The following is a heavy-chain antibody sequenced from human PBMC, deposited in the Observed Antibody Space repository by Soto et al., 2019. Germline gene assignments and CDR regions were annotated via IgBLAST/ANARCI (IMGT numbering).Heavy chain of an antibody. CDR1: GYTFTSYG. J-gene: IGHJ5*02. CDR3: ARDKGVGTTSRWFDP. D-gene: IGHD1-7*01. Sequence: GASVKVSCKASGYTFTSYGISWVRQAPGQGLEWMGRISAYNGNTNYAQKLQGRVTMTTDTSTSTAYMELRSLRSDDTAVYYCARDKGVGTTSRWFDPWGQGTTVTVYS. V-gene: IGHV1-18*04. CDR2: ISAYNGNT.